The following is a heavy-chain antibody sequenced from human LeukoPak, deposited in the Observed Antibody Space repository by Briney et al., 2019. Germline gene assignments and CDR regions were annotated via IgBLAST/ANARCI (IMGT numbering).Heavy chain of an antibody. J-gene: IGHJ4*02. CDR1: GFTFSSYG. D-gene: IGHD5-18*01. Sequence: GGSLRPSCAASGFTFSSYGMHWVRQAPGKGLEWVAVMSYDGSKKYYADSVKDRFTISRDNSKNTLYLQMNSLRAEDTAVYYCAKDMEYSYGWGGGYFDFWGQGTLVTVPS. V-gene: IGHV3-30*18. CDR2: MSYDGSKK. CDR3: AKDMEYSYGWGGGYFDF.